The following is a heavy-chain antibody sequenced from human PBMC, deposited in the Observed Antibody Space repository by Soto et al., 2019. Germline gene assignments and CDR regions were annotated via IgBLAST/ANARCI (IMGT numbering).Heavy chain of an antibody. CDR1: GGSISSSSYY. J-gene: IGHJ4*02. CDR3: ATNVDNYGDYGDY. CDR2: IYYSGST. V-gene: IGHV4-39*01. D-gene: IGHD4-17*01. Sequence: PSETLSLTCTVSGGSISSSSYYWGWIRQPPGKGLEWIGSIYYSGSTYYNPSLKSRVTISVDTSKNQFSLKLSSVTAADTAVYYCATNVDNYGDYGDYWGQGTLVTV.